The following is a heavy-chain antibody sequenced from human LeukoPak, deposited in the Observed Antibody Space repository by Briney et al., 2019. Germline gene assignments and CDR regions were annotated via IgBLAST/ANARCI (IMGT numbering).Heavy chain of an antibody. D-gene: IGHD2-2*01. Sequence: GGSLRLSCAASGFTFASYNMHWVRQVPGKGLEWVSSITRTGKYIYYGDSVRGRFTISRDNAKNSLYLQMNSLRAEDTAVYYCARDCSSISCYDYWGQGTLVTVSS. CDR3: ARDCSSISCYDY. CDR2: ITRTGKYI. V-gene: IGHV3-21*01. J-gene: IGHJ4*02. CDR1: GFTFASYN.